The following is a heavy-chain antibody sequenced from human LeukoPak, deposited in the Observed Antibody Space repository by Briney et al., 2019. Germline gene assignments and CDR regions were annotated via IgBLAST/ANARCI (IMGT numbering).Heavy chain of an antibody. CDR1: GGSFSGYY. CDR2: INHSGST. V-gene: IGHV4-34*01. D-gene: IGHD2-2*01. CDR3: ARNLVYCSSTSCRDEAFDI. J-gene: IGHJ3*02. Sequence: TSETLSLTCAVYGGSFSGYYWSWIRQPPGKGLEWIGEINHSGSTNYNPSLKSRVTISVDTSKNQFSLKLSSVTAADTAVYYCARNLVYCSSTSCRDEAFDIWGQGTMVTVSS.